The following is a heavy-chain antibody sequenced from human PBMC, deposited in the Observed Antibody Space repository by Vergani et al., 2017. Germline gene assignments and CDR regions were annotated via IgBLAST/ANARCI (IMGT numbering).Heavy chain of an antibody. CDR1: GFTFSSYA. V-gene: IGHV3-23*01. Sequence: EVQLLESGGGLVQPGGSLRLSCAASGFTFSSYAMSWVRQAPGKGLEWVSAISGSGGSTYYADSVKGRFTISRDNSKNTLYLQMNSLRAEDTAVYYCAKXIVVVPAATDAFDIWGQGTMVTVSS. CDR2: ISGSGGST. J-gene: IGHJ3*02. D-gene: IGHD2-2*01. CDR3: AKXIVVVPAATDAFDI.